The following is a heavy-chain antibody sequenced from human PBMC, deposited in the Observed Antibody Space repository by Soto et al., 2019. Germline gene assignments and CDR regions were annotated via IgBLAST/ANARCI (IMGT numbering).Heavy chain of an antibody. V-gene: IGHV3-30-3*01. CDR3: ARGSTDSYPGSRIFDF. CDR1: GFTFSSYA. CDR2: ISYDGSNK. Sequence: GGSLRLSCAASGFTFSSYAMHWVRQAPGKGLEWVAVISYDGSNKYYADSVKGRFTISRDNSKNTLYLQMTSLTAEDSAMYYCARGSTDSYPGSRIFDFWGRGTLVTVSS. J-gene: IGHJ4*02. D-gene: IGHD3-10*01.